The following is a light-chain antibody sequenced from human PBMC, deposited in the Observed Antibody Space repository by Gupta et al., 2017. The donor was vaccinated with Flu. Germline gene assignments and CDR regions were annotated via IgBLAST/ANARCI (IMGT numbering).Light chain of an antibody. Sequence: QLVLTQSPSASASLGASVKLTCTLSSGHSSYAIAWHQQQPEKRPRYLMKLNSDGSHSKGDGIPDRFSGSSSGAERYLTISSLQSEDEADYYCQTWGTGTWVFGGGTKLTVL. V-gene: IGLV4-69*01. J-gene: IGLJ3*02. CDR3: QTWGTGTWV. CDR1: SGHSSYA. CDR2: LNSDGSH.